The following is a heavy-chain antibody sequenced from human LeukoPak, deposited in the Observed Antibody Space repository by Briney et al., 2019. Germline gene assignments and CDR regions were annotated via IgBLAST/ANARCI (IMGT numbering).Heavy chain of an antibody. CDR2: IYTSGST. Sequence: PSETLSLTCTVSGGSISSGSYYWSWIRQPAGKGLEWIGRIYTSGSTNYNPSFKSRVTISVDTSKNQFSLELSSVTAADTAVYYCARSRIAVAGKNRFDPWGQGTLVTVSS. V-gene: IGHV4-61*02. J-gene: IGHJ5*02. CDR1: GGSISSGSYY. CDR3: ARSRIAVAGKNRFDP. D-gene: IGHD6-19*01.